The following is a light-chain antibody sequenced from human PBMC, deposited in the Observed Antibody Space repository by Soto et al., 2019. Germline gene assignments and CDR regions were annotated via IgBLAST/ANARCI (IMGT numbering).Light chain of an antibody. V-gene: IGKV1-39*01. J-gene: IGKJ4*01. CDR2: RSS. CDR1: PSISTY. Sequence: DIQMTQSPSSLSVSIGDRVIITCRASPSISTYLNWYQYKPGKAPRLVIFRSSTLQSGVPSRFSGRGSGTDFTLTISSLQPEDFATYFCQQTFSPYVSFGGGTRVAI. CDR3: QQTFSPYVS.